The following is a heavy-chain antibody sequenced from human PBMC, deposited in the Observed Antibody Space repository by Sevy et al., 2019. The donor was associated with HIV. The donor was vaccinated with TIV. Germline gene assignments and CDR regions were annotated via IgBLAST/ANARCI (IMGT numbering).Heavy chain of an antibody. CDR1: GGSISSYY. CDR3: ARDGYKNNWFDP. D-gene: IGHD1-1*01. V-gene: IGHV4-59*01. Sequence: SETLSLTCTVSGGSISSYYWSWIRQPPGKGLEWIGYIYYSGSTNYNPSLKSRVTISVDTSKNQFSRKLSSVTAADTAVYYCARDGYKNNWFDPWGQGTLVTVSS. CDR2: IYYSGST. J-gene: IGHJ5*02.